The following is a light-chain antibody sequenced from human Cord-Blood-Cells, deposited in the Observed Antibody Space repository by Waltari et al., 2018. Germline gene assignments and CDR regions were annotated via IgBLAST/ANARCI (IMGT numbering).Light chain of an antibody. CDR3: CSYAGSSTFV. J-gene: IGLJ1*01. CDR2: EGS. Sequence: QSALTQHASVSGSPGQSITISCTGTSSAVGSYNLVSWYQQHPGKAPKLMIYEGSKRPSGVSNRFSGSKSGNTASLTISGLQAEDEADYYCCSYAGSSTFVFGTGTKVTVL. CDR1: SSAVGSYNL. V-gene: IGLV2-23*01.